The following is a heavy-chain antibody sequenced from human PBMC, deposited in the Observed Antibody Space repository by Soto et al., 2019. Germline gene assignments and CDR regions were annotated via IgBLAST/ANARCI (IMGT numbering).Heavy chain of an antibody. CDR2: MNPNSGNT. CDR1: GYTFTSYD. D-gene: IGHD2-15*01. J-gene: IGHJ6*03. V-gene: IGHV1-8*01. Sequence: QVQLVQSGAEVKKPGASVKVSCKASGYTFTSYDINWVRQATGQGLEWMGWMNPNSGNTGYAQKFQGRVTMTRNTSISTAYMALSSLRSEDTAVYYCARRISRRYYYYYMDVWGKGTTVTVSS. CDR3: ARRISRRYYYYYMDV.